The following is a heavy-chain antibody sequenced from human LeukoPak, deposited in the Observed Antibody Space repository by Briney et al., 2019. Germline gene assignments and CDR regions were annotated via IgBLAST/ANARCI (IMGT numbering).Heavy chain of an antibody. CDR1: GGSFSGYY. J-gene: IGHJ4*02. V-gene: IGHV4-34*01. CDR3: ARGGGNFDY. Sequence: SETLSLTCAVYGGSFSGYYWSWIRNPPGKGLEWIGEINHSGSTNYNPSLKSRVTISVDTSKNQFSLKLSSVTAADTAVYYCARGGGNFDYWGQGTLVTVSS. CDR2: INHSGST.